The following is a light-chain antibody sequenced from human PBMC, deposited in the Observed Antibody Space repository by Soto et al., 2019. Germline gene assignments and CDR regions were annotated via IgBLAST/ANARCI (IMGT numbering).Light chain of an antibody. CDR2: DDG. CDR3: QVWHSTNDHYV. V-gene: IGLV3-21*02. Sequence: SYELTQPRSVSVSPGQTAKTTRGGDNIGSKSVHWYHQKAGQAPVLVVFDDGDRPSGIPDRFSGSNSGNTATLTISRVEVGDEADYYCQVWHSTNDHYVFGTGTKV. CDR1: NIGSKS. J-gene: IGLJ1*01.